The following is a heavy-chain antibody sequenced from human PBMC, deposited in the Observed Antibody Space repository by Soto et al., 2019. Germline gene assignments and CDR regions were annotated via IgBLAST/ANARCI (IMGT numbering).Heavy chain of an antibody. CDR2: FYPEDGET. V-gene: IGHV1-24*01. Sequence: GASLNVSCKVSGYTLTELSMHWVRQAPGKGLEWMGGFYPEDGETIYAQKFQGRVTMTEDTSTDTAYMELSSVRSEDTAVYYCATESIVGATLRYYGMDVWGQGTTVTVSS. CDR1: GYTLTELS. D-gene: IGHD1-26*01. CDR3: ATESIVGATLRYYGMDV. J-gene: IGHJ6*02.